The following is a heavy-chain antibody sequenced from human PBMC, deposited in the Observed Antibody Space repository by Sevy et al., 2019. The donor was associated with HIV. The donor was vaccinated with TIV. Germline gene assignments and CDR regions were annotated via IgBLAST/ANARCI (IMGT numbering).Heavy chain of an antibody. CDR2: ISHNGLGT. CDR1: GFPFSGYG. D-gene: IGHD2-21*01. V-gene: IGHV3-23*01. Sequence: GGSLRLSCAASGFPFSGYGMNWVRQAPGRGLEWVSSISHNGLGTYYADSVRGRFTISRDNSKNTLSLQMNNVRAEDTAIYFCTKRGGDGHTIWADALDLWGQGTLVTVSS. J-gene: IGHJ3*01. CDR3: TKRGGDGHTIWADALDL.